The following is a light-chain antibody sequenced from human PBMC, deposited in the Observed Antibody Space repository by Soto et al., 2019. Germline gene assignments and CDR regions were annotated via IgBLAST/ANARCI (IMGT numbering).Light chain of an antibody. V-gene: IGKV1-5*03. Sequence: DIQMTQSPSTLSASVGDRVTLTCRASQSISSWLAWYQQKPGKAPKLLIYKASTLESGVPSRFSGSGSGTEFTLTISSLQPDDFATYYCQQYSSYSTFGQGTKVEI. J-gene: IGKJ1*01. CDR3: QQYSSYST. CDR2: KAS. CDR1: QSISSW.